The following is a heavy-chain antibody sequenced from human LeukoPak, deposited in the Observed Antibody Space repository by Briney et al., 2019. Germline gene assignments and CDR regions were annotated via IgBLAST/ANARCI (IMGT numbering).Heavy chain of an antibody. CDR3: ARDPYDFWSGYPHNWFDP. V-gene: IGHV1-2*06. CDR2: INPNSGGT. Sequence: ASVKVSCKASGYTFTGYYMHWVRQAPGQGLEWMGRINPNSGGTNYAQKFQGRVTMTRDTSISTAYMELSRLRSDDTAVYYCARDPYDFWSGYPHNWFDPWGQGTLVTVSS. CDR1: GYTFTGYY. D-gene: IGHD3-3*01. J-gene: IGHJ5*02.